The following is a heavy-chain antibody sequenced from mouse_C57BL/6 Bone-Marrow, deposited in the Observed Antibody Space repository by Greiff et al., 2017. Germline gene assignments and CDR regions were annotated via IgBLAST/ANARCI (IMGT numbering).Heavy chain of an antibody. Sequence: QVQLQQSGAELVRPGTSVTVSCKASGYAFTNYLIEWVKQRPGQGLEWIGVINPGSGGTNYNEKFKGKATLTADKSSSAAYMQRSSLTSEGSAVYFFARAKNWDSWFAYWGQGTLVTVSA. J-gene: IGHJ3*01. D-gene: IGHD4-1*01. CDR2: INPGSGGT. CDR3: ARAKNWDSWFAY. CDR1: GYAFTNYL. V-gene: IGHV1-54*01.